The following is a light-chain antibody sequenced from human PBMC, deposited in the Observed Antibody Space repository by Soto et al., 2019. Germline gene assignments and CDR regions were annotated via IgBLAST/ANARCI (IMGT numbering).Light chain of an antibody. CDR1: QSVSSSY. CDR3: QQYGSSPKT. CDR2: GAS. J-gene: IGKJ1*01. V-gene: IGKV3-20*01. Sequence: EIVLRQSPGTLSLSPGERATLSCRASQSVSSSYLAWYQQKPGQAPRLLIYGASSRATGIPDRFSGSGSGTDFTLTISRLEPEDFAVYYCQQYGSSPKTFGHGTKVDIK.